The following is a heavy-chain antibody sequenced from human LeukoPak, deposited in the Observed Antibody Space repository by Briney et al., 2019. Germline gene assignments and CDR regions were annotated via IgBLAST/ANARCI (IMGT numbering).Heavy chain of an antibody. Sequence: ASVKVSCKASGYTFTGYYMHWVRQAPGQGLEWMGWINPNSGGTNYAQKFQGRVTITRDTSISTAYMELSRLRSDDTAVYYCARVRYGDYGPFDYWGQGTLVTVSS. D-gene: IGHD4-17*01. CDR3: ARVRYGDYGPFDY. V-gene: IGHV1-2*02. CDR2: INPNSGGT. CDR1: GYTFTGYY. J-gene: IGHJ4*02.